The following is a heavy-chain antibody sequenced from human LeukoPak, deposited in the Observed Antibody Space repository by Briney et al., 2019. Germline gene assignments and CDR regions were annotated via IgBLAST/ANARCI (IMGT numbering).Heavy chain of an antibody. CDR3: AKTIGGNAKGGSPYFDS. J-gene: IGHJ4*02. V-gene: IGHV4-39*07. CDR1: GGSIRSSSWF. Sequence: PSETLSLTCNVSGGSIRSSSWFWSWVRQSPGKGLEWLGNNFYSGLNYDTPSLKSRVTMSVDASKNQFSLRLNSVTGADTAVYYCAKTIGGNAKGGSPYFDSWGEGTLVTVSS. CDR2: NFYSGLN. D-gene: IGHD1-26*01.